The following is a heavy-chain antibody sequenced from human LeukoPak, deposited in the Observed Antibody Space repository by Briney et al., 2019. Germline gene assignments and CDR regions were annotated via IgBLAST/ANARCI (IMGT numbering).Heavy chain of an antibody. D-gene: IGHD5-18*01. CDR2: IYTSGST. J-gene: IGHJ4*02. CDR1: GGSISSYY. Sequence: PSETLSLTCTVSGGSISSYYWSWIRQPAGKGLGWIGRIYTSGSTNYNPSLKSRVTMSVDTSKNQFSLTLGSVSATDTAVYYCVSPRGFSYGYFDYWGQGTLVTVSS. CDR3: VSPRGFSYGYFDY. V-gene: IGHV4-4*07.